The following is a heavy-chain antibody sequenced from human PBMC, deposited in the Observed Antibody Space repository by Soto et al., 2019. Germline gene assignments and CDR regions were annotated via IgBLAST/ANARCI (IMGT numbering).Heavy chain of an antibody. J-gene: IGHJ5*02. V-gene: IGHV6-1*01. CDR1: GDSVSSNTAS. CDR3: AKGDNLGPKTGYAFDP. D-gene: IGHD5-12*01. Sequence: SQTLSLTCAISGDSVSSNTASLNWIRQSPSRGLGWLGRTYFRSKWYNDYAVSVKSRIIINPDTSNNQFSLQLNSVTPEDTAVYFCAKGDNLGPKTGYAFDPWGQGIMVTVSS. CDR2: TYFRSKWYN.